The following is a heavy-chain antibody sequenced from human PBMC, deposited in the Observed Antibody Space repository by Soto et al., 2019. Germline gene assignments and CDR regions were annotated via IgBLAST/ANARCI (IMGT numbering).Heavy chain of an antibody. V-gene: IGHV4-31*03. D-gene: IGHD2-15*01. CDR1: GGSISSGGYY. CDR3: ARGTTRVVVVVAATPPLGYYFDY. Sequence: SETLSLTCTVSGGSISSGGYYWSWIRQHPGKGLEWIGYIYYSGSTYYNPSLKSRVTISVDTSKNQFSLKLSSVTAADTAVYYCARGTTRVVVVVAATPPLGYYFDYWGQGTLVTVSS. J-gene: IGHJ4*02. CDR2: IYYSGST.